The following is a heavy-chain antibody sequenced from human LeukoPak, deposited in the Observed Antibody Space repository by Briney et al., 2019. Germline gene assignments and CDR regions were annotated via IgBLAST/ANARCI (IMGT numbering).Heavy chain of an antibody. Sequence: PGGSLRLSCAASGFTFSGFGMHWVRQAPGKGLEWVAVIWYDGTNKYYADSVKGRFTISRDNSKNTLYLQMNSLRAEDTAVYYCATASVDPDYDNSGQDNAFDIWGQGTMVTVSS. CDR2: IWYDGTNK. CDR3: ATASVDPDYDNSGQDNAFDI. D-gene: IGHD3-22*01. V-gene: IGHV3-33*01. J-gene: IGHJ3*02. CDR1: GFTFSGFG.